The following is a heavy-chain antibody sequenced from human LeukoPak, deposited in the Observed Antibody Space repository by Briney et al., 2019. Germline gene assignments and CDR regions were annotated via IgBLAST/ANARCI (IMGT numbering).Heavy chain of an antibody. Sequence: GASLEISWKGSGSSFTSYWSGWGRQLPGKGLGWMGIIYPGDSDTKYSPSFQGQVIISADKSISTAYLQWSSLKASDTAMYFCARPGYNDYVGAFDIWGQGTMVTVSS. J-gene: IGHJ3*02. CDR1: GSSFTSYW. CDR3: ARPGYNDYVGAFDI. D-gene: IGHD3-16*01. CDR2: IYPGDSDT. V-gene: IGHV5-51*01.